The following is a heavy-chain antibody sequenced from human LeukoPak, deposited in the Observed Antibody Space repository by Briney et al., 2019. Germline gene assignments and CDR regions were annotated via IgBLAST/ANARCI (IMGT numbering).Heavy chain of an antibody. CDR2: TYHSGST. J-gene: IGHJ3*02. Sequence: PSETLSLTCTVSGYSISSAYYWGWIRQPPGKGLEWIGYTYHSGSTYYNPSLKGRVTISVDTSKNQFSLKLSSVTAADTAVYYCARGGYYYGSGSAIGIDIWGQGTMVTVSS. CDR1: GYSISSAYY. D-gene: IGHD3-10*01. V-gene: IGHV4-38-2*02. CDR3: ARGGYYYGSGSAIGIDI.